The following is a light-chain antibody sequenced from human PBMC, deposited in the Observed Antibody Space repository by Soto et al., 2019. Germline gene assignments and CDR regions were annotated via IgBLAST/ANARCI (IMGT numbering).Light chain of an antibody. CDR3: QQYVGHSRT. V-gene: IGKV1-39*01. CDR1: QSISSY. J-gene: IGKJ1*01. Sequence: DIQMTQSPSSLSASVGDRVTITCRASQSISSYLNWYQQKPGKAPKLLIYAASSLHSGVPSRFSGSGSGTEFTLTISSLQPDDFATYYCQQYVGHSRTFGQGTKVDIK. CDR2: AAS.